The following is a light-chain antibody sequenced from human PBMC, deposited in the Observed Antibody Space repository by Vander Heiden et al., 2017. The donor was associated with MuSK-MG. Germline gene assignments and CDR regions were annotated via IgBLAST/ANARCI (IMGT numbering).Light chain of an antibody. CDR2: AAS. J-gene: IGKJ4*01. Sequence: DIHLTQFPSFLSASAGDRVTITCRASQGISSYLAWYQQKPGKAPKLLIYAASTLQSGVPSRFSASGPGTEFTLTISSLLPEDFATYYCQRLNGYPYTFGGGTKVEIK. V-gene: IGKV1-9*01. CDR1: QGISSY. CDR3: QRLNGYPYT.